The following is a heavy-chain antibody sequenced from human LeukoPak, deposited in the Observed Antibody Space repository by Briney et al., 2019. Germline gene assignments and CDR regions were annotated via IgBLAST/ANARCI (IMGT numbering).Heavy chain of an antibody. D-gene: IGHD6-19*01. CDR3: ARDSVAVAQDLDY. Sequence: GGSLRLSCAASGFTFSSYGMHWVRQAPGKGLEWVAVIWYDGSNKYYADSVKGRFTISRDNSKNTLYLQMNSLRAEDTAVYYCARDSVAVAQDLDYWGQGTLVAVSS. CDR2: IWYDGSNK. CDR1: GFTFSSYG. J-gene: IGHJ4*02. V-gene: IGHV3-33*01.